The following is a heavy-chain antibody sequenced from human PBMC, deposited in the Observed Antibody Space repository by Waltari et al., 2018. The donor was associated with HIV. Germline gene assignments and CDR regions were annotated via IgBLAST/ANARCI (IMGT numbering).Heavy chain of an antibody. CDR2: MNPNSGNP. V-gene: IGHV1-8*01. CDR3: ARGRPEDPMVRGVADAFDI. J-gene: IGHJ3*02. D-gene: IGHD3-10*01. Sequence: QVQLVQSGAEVKKPGASVKVSCKASGYTFTSYDINWVRQATGQGLEWMGWMNPNSGNPGYAQKFQGRVTMTRNTSISTAYMELSSLRSEDTAVYYCARGRPEDPMVRGVADAFDIWGQGTMVTVSS. CDR1: GYTFTSYD.